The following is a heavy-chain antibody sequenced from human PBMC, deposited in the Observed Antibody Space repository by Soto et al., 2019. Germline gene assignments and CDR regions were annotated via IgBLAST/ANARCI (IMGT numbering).Heavy chain of an antibody. D-gene: IGHD5-12*01. Sequence: GGSLRLSCAASGFTFSSYAMSWVRQAPGKGLEWVSAISGSGGSTYYADSVKGRFTISRDNSKNTLYLQMNSLRAEDTAVYYCAKPLSPYSGYDRLYIGYWGQGTLVPVSS. V-gene: IGHV3-23*01. CDR2: ISGSGGST. CDR3: AKPLSPYSGYDRLYIGY. CDR1: GFTFSSYA. J-gene: IGHJ4*02.